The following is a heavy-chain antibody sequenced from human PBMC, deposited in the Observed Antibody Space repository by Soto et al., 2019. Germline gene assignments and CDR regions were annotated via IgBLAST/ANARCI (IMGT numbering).Heavy chain of an antibody. D-gene: IGHD2-8*01. CDR2: IYSNGDT. CDR1: GFSVGSNC. V-gene: IGHV3-53*02. Sequence: EVQLVETGGGLIQPGGSLRLSCAASGFSVGSNCMTWVRQSAGKGLEWVSLIYSNGDTDYADSVKGRFSISRDNFKNTLYLQINNLRAEDTAVYHCARKSDSSPVPEADGVWGRGTLVTVSS. J-gene: IGHJ4*02. CDR3: ARKSDSSPVPEADGV.